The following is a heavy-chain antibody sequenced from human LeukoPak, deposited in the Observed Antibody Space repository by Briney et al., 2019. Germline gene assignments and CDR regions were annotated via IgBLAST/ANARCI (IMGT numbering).Heavy chain of an antibody. CDR2: INPNSGGT. J-gene: IGHJ4*02. D-gene: IGHD3-9*01. V-gene: IGHV1-2*02. CDR1: GHTFSRSY. Sequence: ASVKVSCKASGHTFSRSYMHWVRQAPGQGLEWMGWINPNSGGTNYAQKFQGRVTMTRDTSISTAYMELSRLRSDDTAVYYCARLLTGHEFDYWGQGTLVTVSS. CDR3: ARLLTGHEFDY.